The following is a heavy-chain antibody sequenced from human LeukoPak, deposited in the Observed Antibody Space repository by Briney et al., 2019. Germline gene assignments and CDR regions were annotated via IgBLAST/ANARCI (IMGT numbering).Heavy chain of an antibody. CDR2: ITVSGGGT. V-gene: IGHV3-23*01. J-gene: IGHJ4*02. CDR3: AKRVPYYFDY. CDR1: GFTFNNYA. Sequence: GGSLRLSRAASGFTFNNYAMSWVRQAPGKGLEWVSSITVSGGGTFYADSVKGRFTISRDNSEKTLFLQMNSLRAEDTAVYYCAKRVPYYFDYWGLGSLVTVSS.